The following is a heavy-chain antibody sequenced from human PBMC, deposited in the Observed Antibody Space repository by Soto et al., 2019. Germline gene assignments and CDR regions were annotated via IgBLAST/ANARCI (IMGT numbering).Heavy chain of an antibody. Sequence: QVQLVESGGGVVQPGRSLRLSCAASGFTFSSYGMHWVRQAPGKGLEWVAVIWYDGSNKYYADSVKGRFTISRDNSKNTLYLQMKSLRAEDTAVYYCARDGVEVRGVIMGTYYFDYWGQGTLVTVSS. CDR3: ARDGVEVRGVIMGTYYFDY. V-gene: IGHV3-33*01. CDR1: GFTFSSYG. J-gene: IGHJ4*02. D-gene: IGHD3-10*01. CDR2: IWYDGSNK.